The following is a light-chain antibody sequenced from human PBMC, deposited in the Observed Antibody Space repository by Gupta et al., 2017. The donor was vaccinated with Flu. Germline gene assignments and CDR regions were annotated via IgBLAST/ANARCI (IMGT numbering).Light chain of an antibody. CDR3: RRCEPWGWA. J-gene: IGKJ1*01. CDR2: QGS. CDR1: QGLVYSDGNTY. Sequence: DVVMTQSPLSLPVTLGQPASISCRSSQGLVYSDGNTYLHWFQQRPGQSPRRLIYQGSHRESGVPDRFSGSASGTDFTLKISMVDAEDVRIYCCRRCEPWGWAFGQGTTLEIK. V-gene: IGKV2-30*01.